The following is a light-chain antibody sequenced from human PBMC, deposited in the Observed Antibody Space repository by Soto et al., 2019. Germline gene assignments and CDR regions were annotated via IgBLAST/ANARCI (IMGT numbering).Light chain of an antibody. CDR1: QSVSSSY. Sequence: EIVLTQSPGTLSLSPGERATLSCRASQSVSSSYLAWHQQKPGQAPRPLISAASSRATGIPDRFSGSGSGTDFTLTISRLEPEDFAVYYCQQYGTSPFTFGPGTKVDI. CDR3: QQYGTSPFT. J-gene: IGKJ3*01. V-gene: IGKV3-20*01. CDR2: AAS.